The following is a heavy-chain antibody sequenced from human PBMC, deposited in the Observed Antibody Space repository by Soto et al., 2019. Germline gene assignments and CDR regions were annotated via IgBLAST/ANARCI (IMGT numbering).Heavy chain of an antibody. V-gene: IGHV3-73*01. Sequence: GGSLRLSCAASGFTFSDSAMHWVRQASGKGLEWVGRIRSKTNKYATVYAASVKGRFTISRDDSKNTAYLQMNSLKTEDTAVYYCTRPLSGEDYERPLDYWGPGTLVTVSS. CDR2: IRSKTNKYAT. CDR1: GFTFSDSA. D-gene: IGHD5-12*01. CDR3: TRPLSGEDYERPLDY. J-gene: IGHJ4*02.